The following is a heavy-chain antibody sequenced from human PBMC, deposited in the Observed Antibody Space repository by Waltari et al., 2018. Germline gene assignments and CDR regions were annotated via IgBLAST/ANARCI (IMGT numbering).Heavy chain of an antibody. CDR2: IYWDDDK. V-gene: IGHV2-5*02. CDR1: GFSLNTSGVG. Sequence: QITLKESGPTVVKPAQTLMLTCTFSGFSLNTSGVGVAWIRQPPGKALEWLALIYWDDDKAYSPSLENRLSITKDTSKNQVVLTLTNVDPVDTATYYCAHRQSRHDFWSGYYTGDYWFDPWGQGTLVIVSS. CDR3: AHRQSRHDFWSGYYTGDYWFDP. D-gene: IGHD3-3*01. J-gene: IGHJ5*02.